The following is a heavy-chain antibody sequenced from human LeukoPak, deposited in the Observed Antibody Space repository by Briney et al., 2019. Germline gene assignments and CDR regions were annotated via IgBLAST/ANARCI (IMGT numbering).Heavy chain of an antibody. CDR2: IYTSGST. Sequence: SETLSLTCTVSGGSISSYYWSWIRQPAGKGLERIGRIYTSGSTNYNPSLKSRVTMSVDTSKNQFSLKLSSVTAADTAVYYCAGADGGFTTPNWFDPWGQGTLVTVSS. CDR1: GGSISSYY. V-gene: IGHV4-4*07. CDR3: AGADGGFTTPNWFDP. J-gene: IGHJ5*02. D-gene: IGHD2-8*02.